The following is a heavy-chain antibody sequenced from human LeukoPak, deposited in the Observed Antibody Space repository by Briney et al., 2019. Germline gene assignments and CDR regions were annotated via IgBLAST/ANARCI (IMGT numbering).Heavy chain of an antibody. J-gene: IGHJ4*02. D-gene: IGHD3-16*01. Sequence: SETLSLTCAVSGYSISSGYYWGWIRQPPGKGLEWIASISYSGNTYYNPSLKSRVTISVDTSKNQVSLKLSSVTAADTAVYYCARGIGWGGPTVDYWGQGTLVTVSS. CDR1: GYSISSGYY. CDR2: ISYSGNT. V-gene: IGHV4-38-2*01. CDR3: ARGIGWGGPTVDY.